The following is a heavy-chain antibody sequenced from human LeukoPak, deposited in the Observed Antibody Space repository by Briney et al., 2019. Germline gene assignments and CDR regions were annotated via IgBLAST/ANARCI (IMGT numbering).Heavy chain of an antibody. J-gene: IGHJ4*02. Sequence: GGSLRLSCAASGFTFSSYAMSWVRQAPGKGLEWVSAISGSGGSTYYADSVKGRFTNSRDNSKNTLYLQMNSLRAEDTAVYYCAKMEVRIAAAGTNVPSDYWGQGTLVTVSS. V-gene: IGHV3-23*01. CDR2: ISGSGGST. CDR3: AKMEVRIAAAGTNVPSDY. D-gene: IGHD6-13*01. CDR1: GFTFSSYA.